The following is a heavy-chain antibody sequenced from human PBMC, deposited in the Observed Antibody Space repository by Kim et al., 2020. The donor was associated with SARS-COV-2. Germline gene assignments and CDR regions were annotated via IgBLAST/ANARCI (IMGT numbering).Heavy chain of an antibody. CDR3: ALVYGSGSYYFDF. D-gene: IGHD3-10*01. Sequence: GGSLRLSCSASGFTVTDNYMNWVRQAPGKGPEWVSFVNSGDDTIYADSVKSRFTILSDISNNTLKLQMNSLRAEDPAIYYCALVYGSGSYYFDFWGPGTHVPVS. V-gene: IGHV3-66*01. J-gene: IGHJ4*02. CDR2: VNSGDDT. CDR1: GFTVTDNY.